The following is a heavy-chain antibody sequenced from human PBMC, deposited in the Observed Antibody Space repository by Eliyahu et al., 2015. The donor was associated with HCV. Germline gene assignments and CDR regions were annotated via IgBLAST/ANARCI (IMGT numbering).Heavy chain of an antibody. CDR2: IYPGDSDT. J-gene: IGHJ4*02. Sequence: EVQLVQSGAEVRKPGXSLKISCKXXGYTFSNYWIAWVRQMPGRGLEWMGIIYPGDSDTRHSPSFEGQVSMSVDKSLSTAYLQWSSLKVSDTAMYFCATSLLGRIRAFPPGFDYWGQGTLVTVSS. V-gene: IGHV5-51*01. CDR1: GYTFSNYW. D-gene: IGHD3-10*01. CDR3: ATSLLGRIRAFPPGFDY.